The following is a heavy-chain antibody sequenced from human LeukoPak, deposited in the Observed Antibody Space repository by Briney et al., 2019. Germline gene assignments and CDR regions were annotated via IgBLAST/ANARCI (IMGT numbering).Heavy chain of an antibody. CDR2: IKQDGSEK. J-gene: IGHJ4*02. D-gene: IGHD1-26*01. Sequence: PGGSLRLSCAASGFTFSSYWMSWVRQAPGKGLEWVANIKQDGSEKYYVDSVKGRFTISRDNAKNSLYLQMNSLRAEDTAVYYCARDKIVGATYLDHWGQGTLVTVSS. V-gene: IGHV3-7*01. CDR3: ARDKIVGATYLDH. CDR1: GFTFSSYW.